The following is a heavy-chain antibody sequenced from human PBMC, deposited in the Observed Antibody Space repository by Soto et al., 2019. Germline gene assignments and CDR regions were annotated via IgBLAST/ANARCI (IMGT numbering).Heavy chain of an antibody. J-gene: IGHJ4*02. CDR1: GFTFSNYA. CDR2: ITNSGDDT. Sequence: PASSLRLSYAASGFTFSNYAMSWVRQAPGKGLEWVSSITNSGDDTDYADSVKGRFTISRDNSKATLSLQLIGLRDEDTAVYYWAKRLVYHFHSWGQGFLVTVSS. CDR3: AKRLVYHFHS. V-gene: IGHV3-23*01. D-gene: IGHD1-26*01.